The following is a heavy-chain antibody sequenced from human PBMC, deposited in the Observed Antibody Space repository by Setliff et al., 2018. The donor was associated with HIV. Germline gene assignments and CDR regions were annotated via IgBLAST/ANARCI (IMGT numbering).Heavy chain of an antibody. CDR1: GYSFTSYW. J-gene: IGHJ3*02. D-gene: IGHD3-10*01. CDR3: ARLTTMIRGVIGRAFDI. CDR2: IYPGDSDT. V-gene: IGHV5-51*01. Sequence: PGESLKLSCKGSGYSFTSYWIGWVRQMPGKGLEWMGIIYPGDSDTKYSPSFQGQVTISVDKSITTAYLQWSSLKASDTAMYYCARLTTMIRGVIGRAFDIWGQGTMVTVSS.